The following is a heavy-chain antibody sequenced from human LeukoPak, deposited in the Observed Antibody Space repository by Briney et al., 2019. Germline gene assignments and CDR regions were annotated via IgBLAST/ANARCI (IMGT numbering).Heavy chain of an antibody. Sequence: RASVKVSCKASGYTFTSYYMHWVRQAPGQGLEWMGRIIPILGIANYAQKFQGRVTITADKSTSTAYMELSSLRSEDTAVYYCARDPTPSHYGGKSSGPSDYWGQGTLVTVSS. CDR3: ARDPTPSHYGGKSSGPSDY. J-gene: IGHJ4*02. CDR2: IIPILGIA. CDR1: GYTFTSYY. V-gene: IGHV1-69*04. D-gene: IGHD4-23*01.